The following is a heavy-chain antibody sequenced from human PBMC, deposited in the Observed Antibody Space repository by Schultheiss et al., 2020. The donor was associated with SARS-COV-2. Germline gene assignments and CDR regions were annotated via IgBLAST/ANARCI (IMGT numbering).Heavy chain of an antibody. V-gene: IGHV1-2*04. D-gene: IGHD5-12*01. J-gene: IGHJ4*02. Sequence: ASVKVSCKASGGTFSSYAISWVRQAPGQGLEWMGGINPNSGGTNYAQKFQGWVTMTRDTSISTAYMELSRLRSDDTAVYYCARETLPRGYEDYWGQGTLVTVSS. CDR3: ARETLPRGYEDY. CDR2: INPNSGGT. CDR1: GGTFSSYA.